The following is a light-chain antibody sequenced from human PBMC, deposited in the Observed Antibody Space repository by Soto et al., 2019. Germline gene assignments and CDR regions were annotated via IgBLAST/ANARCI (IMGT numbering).Light chain of an antibody. CDR3: SSYTSSNNFYV. Sequence: QSALTQPPSASGSPGQSVTISCTGTSSDVGDYNYVSWYQQHPGKAPKLMIYEVTKRPSGVPDRFSASKSGNTASLTVSGLQAEDEAEYYCSSYTSSNNFYVFGTGTKLTVL. J-gene: IGLJ1*01. V-gene: IGLV2-8*01. CDR2: EVT. CDR1: SSDVGDYNY.